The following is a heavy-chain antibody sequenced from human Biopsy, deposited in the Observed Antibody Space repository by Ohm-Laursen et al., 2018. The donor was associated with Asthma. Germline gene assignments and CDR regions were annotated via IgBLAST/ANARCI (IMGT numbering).Heavy chain of an antibody. D-gene: IGHD3-9*01. J-gene: IGHJ3*02. CDR2: INAGNGNT. CDR3: ARTYYDFLTGQVNDVFAI. Sequence: SVKVSCKSSGYTFIHFAIHWVRQAPGQRLEWMGWINAGNGNTKYSQKFQGRVTITRDTSASTAYMDLSSLRSEDTAVYYCARTYYDFLTGQVNDVFAIWGQGTMVTVSS. CDR1: GYTFIHFA. V-gene: IGHV1-3*01.